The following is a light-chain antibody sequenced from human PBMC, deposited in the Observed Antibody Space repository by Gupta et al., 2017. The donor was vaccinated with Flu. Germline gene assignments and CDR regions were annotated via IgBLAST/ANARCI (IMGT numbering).Light chain of an antibody. CDR3: QQYGSPPIT. CDR2: GAS. CDR1: QSVSSRY. Sequence: ERATLSCRASQSVSSRYVAWYQQKPGQAPRLLIDGASRRATGIPDRFSGSGSGTDFTLTISRLEPEYFAVYYCQQYGSPPITFGQGTRLEIK. J-gene: IGKJ5*01. V-gene: IGKV3-20*01.